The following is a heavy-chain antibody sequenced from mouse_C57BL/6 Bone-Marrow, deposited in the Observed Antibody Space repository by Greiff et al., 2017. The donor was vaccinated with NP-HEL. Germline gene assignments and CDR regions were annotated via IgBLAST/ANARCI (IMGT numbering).Heavy chain of an antibody. Sequence: EVKLMESGGGLVKPGGSLKLSCAASGFTFSDYGMHWVRQAPEKGLEWVAYISSGSSTIYYADTVKGRFTISRDNAKNTLFLQMTSLRSEDTAMYYCARRGFTTVVAHYYAMDYWGQGTSVTVSS. D-gene: IGHD1-1*01. J-gene: IGHJ4*01. CDR2: ISSGSSTI. V-gene: IGHV5-17*01. CDR1: GFTFSDYG. CDR3: ARRGFTTVVAHYYAMDY.